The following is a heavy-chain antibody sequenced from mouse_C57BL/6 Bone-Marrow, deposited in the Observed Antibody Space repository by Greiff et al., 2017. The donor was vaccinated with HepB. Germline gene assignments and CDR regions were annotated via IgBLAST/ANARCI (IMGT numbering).Heavy chain of an antibody. CDR2: IHPNSGST. CDR1: GYTFTSYW. CDR3: SRSLRLPSFAY. D-gene: IGHD3-2*02. V-gene: IGHV1-64*01. Sequence: QVQLQQPGAELVKPGASVKLSCKASGYTFTSYWMHWVKQRPGQGLEWIGMIHPNSGSTNYNEKFKSKATLTVDKSSSTAYMQLSSLTSEDSAVYYCSRSLRLPSFAYWGQGTLVTVSA. J-gene: IGHJ3*01.